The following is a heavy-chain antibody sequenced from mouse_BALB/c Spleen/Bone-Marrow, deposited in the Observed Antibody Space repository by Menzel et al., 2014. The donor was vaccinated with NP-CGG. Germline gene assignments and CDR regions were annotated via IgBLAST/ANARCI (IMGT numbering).Heavy chain of an antibody. CDR1: GYAFTNYW. CDR2: IYPGGGHI. V-gene: IGHV1-63*01. CDR3: ARRDYDGYPYALDY. J-gene: IGHJ4*01. D-gene: IGHD2-3*01. Sequence: QVQLQQSGAELVRPGTSMKISCKASGYAFTNYWLGWVKQRPGHGLEWIGNIYPGGGHIYYNEKFKGKATLTADKSSSTAYMRLSSLTSEDSAVYFCARRDYDGYPYALDYWGQGTSVTVSS.